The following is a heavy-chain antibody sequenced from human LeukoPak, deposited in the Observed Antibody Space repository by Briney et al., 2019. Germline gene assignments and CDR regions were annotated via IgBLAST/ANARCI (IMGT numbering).Heavy chain of an antibody. D-gene: IGHD6-13*01. CDR2: IIPIFGTA. CDR1: GGTFSSYA. CDR3: ARLHSSSWYYFDY. V-gene: IGHV1-69*05. J-gene: IGHJ4*02. Sequence: SVKVSCKASGGTFSSYAISWVRQAPGQGLEWMGGIIPIFGTANYAQKFQGRVTITTDESTSTAYMELSNLRSEDTAVYYCARLHSSSWYYFDYWGQGTLVTVSS.